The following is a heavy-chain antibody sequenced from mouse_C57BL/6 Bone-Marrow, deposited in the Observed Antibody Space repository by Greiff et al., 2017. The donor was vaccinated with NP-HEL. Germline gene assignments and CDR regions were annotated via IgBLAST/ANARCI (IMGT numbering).Heavy chain of an antibody. Sequence: VQGVESGPGLVQPSQSLSITCTVSGFSLTSYGVHWVRQPPGKGLEWLGVIWSGGSTDYNAAFISRLSISKDNSKSQVFFKMNSLQADDTAIYYCAKNYGSSYVYFDVWGTGTTVTVSS. D-gene: IGHD1-1*01. CDR2: IWSGGST. V-gene: IGHV2-4*01. J-gene: IGHJ1*03. CDR3: AKNYGSSYVYFDV. CDR1: GFSLTSYG.